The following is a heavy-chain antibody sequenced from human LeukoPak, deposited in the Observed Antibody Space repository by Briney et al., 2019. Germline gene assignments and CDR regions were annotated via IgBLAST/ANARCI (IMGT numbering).Heavy chain of an antibody. D-gene: IGHD3-22*01. J-gene: IGHJ4*02. CDR2: ISDTGTT. CDR1: GGSISSYY. V-gene: IGHV4-59*01. CDR3: ATGYYEPFEK. Sequence: SETLSLTCTVSGGSISSYYWNWIRQPPGKGPEWIGCISDTGTTKYNPAFKSRVTISVDTSKNQFSLKLTSVSAADTAVYFCATGYYEPFEKWGQGTLVSVSS.